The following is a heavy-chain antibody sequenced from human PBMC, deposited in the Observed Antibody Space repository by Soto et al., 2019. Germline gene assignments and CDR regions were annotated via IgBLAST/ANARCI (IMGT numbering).Heavy chain of an antibody. CDR3: TTDYGNDGTFDY. J-gene: IGHJ4*02. D-gene: IGHD4-17*01. V-gene: IGHV3-15*01. CDR2: IKSKTDGGTT. CDR1: GFTFSNAW. Sequence: EVQLVESGGGLVKPGGSLRLSCAASGFTFSNAWMSWVRQAPGKGLEWVGRIKSKTDGGTTDYAAPVKGRFTISRDDSNNTLYLQMNSLKAEDTAVYYCTTDYGNDGTFDYWGQGTLVTVSS.